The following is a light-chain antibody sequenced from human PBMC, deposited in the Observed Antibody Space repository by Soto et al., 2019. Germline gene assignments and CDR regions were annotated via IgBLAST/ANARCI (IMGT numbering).Light chain of an antibody. Sequence: QSVLTQPASVSGSPGQSITISCTGTSSDVGGYNYVSWYQQHPGKAPNLMIYDVSNRPSGVSNRFSGSKSDNTASLTISGLQAEDEADYYCSSYTSSSTPVVFGGGTKVTVL. CDR2: DVS. CDR1: SSDVGGYNY. V-gene: IGLV2-14*01. CDR3: SSYTSSSTPVV. J-gene: IGLJ2*01.